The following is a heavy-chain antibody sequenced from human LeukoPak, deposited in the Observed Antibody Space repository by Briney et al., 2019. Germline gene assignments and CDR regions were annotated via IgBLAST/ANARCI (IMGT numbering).Heavy chain of an antibody. CDR1: GGSFSGYY. V-gene: IGHV4-59*10. CDR3: ARGTMATRYYFDY. CDR2: IYTSGST. Sequence: SETLSLTCAVYGGSFSGYYWSWIRQPPGKGLEWIGRIYTSGSTNYNPSLKSRVTMSVDTSKNQFSLKLSSVTAADTAVYYCARGTMATRYYFDYWGQGTLVTVSS. J-gene: IGHJ4*02. D-gene: IGHD5-24*01.